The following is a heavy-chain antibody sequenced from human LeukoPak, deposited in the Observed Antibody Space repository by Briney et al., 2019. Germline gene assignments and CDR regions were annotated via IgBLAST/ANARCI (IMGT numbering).Heavy chain of an antibody. CDR1: GYTFTSYD. V-gene: IGHV1-8*01. CDR2: MNPSSGNT. D-gene: IGHD2-2*01. J-gene: IGHJ4*02. CDR3: ARGARVVVPAAPYYFDY. Sequence: AASVKVSCKASGYTFTSYDINWVRQATGQGLEWMGWMNPSSGNTGYAQKFQGRVTMTRNTSISTAYMELSSLRSEDTAVYYCARGARVVVPAAPYYFDYWGQGTLVTVSS.